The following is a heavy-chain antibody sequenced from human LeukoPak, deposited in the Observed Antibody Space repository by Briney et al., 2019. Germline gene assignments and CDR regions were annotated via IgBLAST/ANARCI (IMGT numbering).Heavy chain of an antibody. CDR2: MNPNSGNT. D-gene: IGHD2-21*01. CDR3: ARGGDYGGDCYSSPTDY. V-gene: IGHV1-8*01. CDR1: GYTFTSYD. Sequence: GASVKVSCKASGYTFTSYDINWVRQATGQGLEWMGWMNPNSGNTGYAQKIQGRVTMTRNTSISTAYMELSSLRSEDTAVYYCARGGDYGGDCYSSPTDYWGQGTLVTVSS. J-gene: IGHJ4*02.